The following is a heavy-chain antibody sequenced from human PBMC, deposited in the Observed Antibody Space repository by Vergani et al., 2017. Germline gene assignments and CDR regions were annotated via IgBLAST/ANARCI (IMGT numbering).Heavy chain of an antibody. Sequence: QVQLQESGPGLVKPPGTLSLTCAVSGGSISSSNWWSWVRQPPGKGLEWIGEIYHSGSTNYNPSLKSRVTISVDKSKNQFSLKLSSVTAADTAVYYCARFGRGRGDTSKNWCDRLGQGSLVTVSP. CDR1: GGSISSSNW. J-gene: IGHJ5*02. CDR3: ARFGRGRGDTSKNWCDR. D-gene: IGHD3-10*01. V-gene: IGHV4-4*03. CDR2: IYHSGST.